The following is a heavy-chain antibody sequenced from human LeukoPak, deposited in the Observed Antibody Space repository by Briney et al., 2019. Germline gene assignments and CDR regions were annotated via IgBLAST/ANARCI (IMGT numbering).Heavy chain of an antibody. D-gene: IGHD6-19*01. J-gene: IGHJ4*02. CDR3: ARDQLAGTLHY. Sequence: PSETLSLTCTVSGGSISSYYWSWIRQPPGKGLEWIGYIYYSGSTNYNPSLKSRVTMSVDASKNQFSLQLSSVTAADTAVYYCARDQLAGTLHYWGQGTLVTVSS. V-gene: IGHV4-59*12. CDR2: IYYSGST. CDR1: GGSISSYY.